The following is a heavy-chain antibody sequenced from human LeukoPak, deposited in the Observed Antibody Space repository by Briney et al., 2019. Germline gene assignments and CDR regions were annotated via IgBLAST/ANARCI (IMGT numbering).Heavy chain of an antibody. Sequence: SETLSLTCAVYGGSFSGYYWSWIRQPPGKGLEWIGEINHSGSTNYNPSLKSRVTISVDTSKNQFSLKLSSVTAADTAVYYCAREKGQIYYFDYWGQGTLVTVST. J-gene: IGHJ4*02. D-gene: IGHD2/OR15-2a*01. CDR2: INHSGST. CDR1: GGSFSGYY. V-gene: IGHV4-34*01. CDR3: AREKGQIYYFDY.